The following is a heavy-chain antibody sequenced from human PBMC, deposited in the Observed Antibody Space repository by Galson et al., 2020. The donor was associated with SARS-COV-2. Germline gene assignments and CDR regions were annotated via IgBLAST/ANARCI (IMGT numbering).Heavy chain of an antibody. CDR3: ARDPDYYDSSGYYGEVY. V-gene: IGHV1-69*06. CDR1: GGTFSSYA. J-gene: IGHJ4*02. D-gene: IGHD3-22*01. Sequence: SVKVSCKASGGTFSSYAISWVRQAPGQGLEWMGGIIPIFGTANYAQKFQGRVTITADKSTSTAYMELSSLRSEDTAVYYCARDPDYYDSSGYYGEVYWGQGTLVTVSS. CDR2: IIPIFGTA.